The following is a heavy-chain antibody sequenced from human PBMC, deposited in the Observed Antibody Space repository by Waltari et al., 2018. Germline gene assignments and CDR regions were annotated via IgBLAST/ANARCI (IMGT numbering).Heavy chain of an antibody. Sequence: QVQLVQSGAEVKKPGASVKVSCKASVGTFSSYAISWGRQAPGQGLEWMGGIIPILGIANYAQKFQGRVTITADKSTSTAYMELSSLRSEDTAVYYCARDVVVVAATGWFDPWGQGTLVTVSS. J-gene: IGHJ5*02. CDR2: IIPILGIA. D-gene: IGHD2-15*01. CDR3: ARDVVVVAATGWFDP. CDR1: VGTFSSYA. V-gene: IGHV1-69*10.